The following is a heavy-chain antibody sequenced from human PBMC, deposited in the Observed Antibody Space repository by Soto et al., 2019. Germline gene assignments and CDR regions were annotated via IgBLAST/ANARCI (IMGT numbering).Heavy chain of an antibody. CDR2: IYYSGST. V-gene: IGHV4-59*01. J-gene: IGHJ3*02. CDR1: GGSSSSYY. D-gene: IGHD3-22*01. CDR3: ARDLYDSSGWASNDAFDI. Sequence: SETLCLTCTVSGGSSSSYYGSWIRQPPGKGLEWIGYIYYSGSTNYNPSLKSRVTISVDTSKNQFSLKLSSVTAADTAVYYCARDLYDSSGWASNDAFDIWGQGTMVTVSS.